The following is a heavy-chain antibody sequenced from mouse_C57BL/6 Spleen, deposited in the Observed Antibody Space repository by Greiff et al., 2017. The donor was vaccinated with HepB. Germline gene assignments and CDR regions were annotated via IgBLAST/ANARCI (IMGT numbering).Heavy chain of an antibody. CDR2: INPYNGGT. V-gene: IGHV1-19*01. Sequence: EVKLQQSGPVLVKPGASVKMSCKASGYTFTDYYMNWVKQSHGKSLEWIGVINPYNGGTSYNQKFKGKATLTVDKSSSTAYMELNSLTSEDSAVYYCARGTAQATGYFDVWGTGTTVTVSS. CDR3: ARGTAQATGYFDV. D-gene: IGHD3-2*02. CDR1: GYTFTDYY. J-gene: IGHJ1*03.